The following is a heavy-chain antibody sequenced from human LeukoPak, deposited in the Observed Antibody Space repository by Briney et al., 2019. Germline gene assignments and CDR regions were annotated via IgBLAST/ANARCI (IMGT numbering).Heavy chain of an antibody. D-gene: IGHD3-22*01. CDR3: AILDSSGYPYFDY. V-gene: IGHV3-9*01. CDR2: ISWNSGSI. J-gene: IGHJ4*02. Sequence: GGSLRLSCAASGFTFSSYWMTWVRQAPGKGLEWVSGISWNSGSIGYADSVKGRFTISRDNAKNSLYLQMNSLRAEDTALYYCAILDSSGYPYFDYWGQGTLVTVSS. CDR1: GFTFSSYW.